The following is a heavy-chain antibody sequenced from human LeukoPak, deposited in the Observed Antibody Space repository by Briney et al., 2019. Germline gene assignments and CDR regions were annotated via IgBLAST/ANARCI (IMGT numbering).Heavy chain of an antibody. J-gene: IGHJ4*02. V-gene: IGHV4-30-2*01. Sequence: SETLSLTCTVSGGSISIGGYYWSWIRQPPGKGLEWVGYISHSGSTDYNPSLKSRVTVSVDRSKNQFSLKLSSVTAADTAVYYCASGSRQLEGIDYWGQGTLVTVSS. CDR2: ISHSGST. D-gene: IGHD6-6*01. CDR3: ASGSRQLEGIDY. CDR1: GGSISIGGYY.